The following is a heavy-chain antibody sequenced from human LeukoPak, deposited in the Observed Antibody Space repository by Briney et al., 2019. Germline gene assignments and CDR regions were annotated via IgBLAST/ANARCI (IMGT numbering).Heavy chain of an antibody. V-gene: IGHV4-61*01. D-gene: IGHD3-10*01. CDR2: IYYSGST. Sequence: SETLSLTCTVSGGSLSSGSYYWSWIRQPPGKGLEWIGYIYYSGSTNYNPSLKSRVTISVDTSKNQFSLKLSSVTAADTAVYCCAREDGAGSYFPNNWFDPWGQGALVTVSS. CDR3: AREDGAGSYFPNNWFDP. CDR1: GGSLSSGSYY. J-gene: IGHJ5*02.